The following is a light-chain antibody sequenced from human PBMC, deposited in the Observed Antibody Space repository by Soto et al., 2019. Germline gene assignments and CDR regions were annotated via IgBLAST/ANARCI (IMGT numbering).Light chain of an antibody. CDR1: QSVSSY. CDR3: PQRSNWRGT. V-gene: IGKV3-11*01. CDR2: DAS. J-gene: IGKJ3*01. Sequence: EIVLTQSPATLSLSPGERATLSCRASQSVSSYLAWYQQKPGQAPRLLIYDASNRATGIPARFSGSGSGTDFTLTTSSLEPEEFAVYYCPQRSNWRGTLGPGTKVDIK.